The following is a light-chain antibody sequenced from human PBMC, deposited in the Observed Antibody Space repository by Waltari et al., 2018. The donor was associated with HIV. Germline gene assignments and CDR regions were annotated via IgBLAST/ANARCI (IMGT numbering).Light chain of an antibody. CDR2: QDK. V-gene: IGLV3-1*01. Sequence: SYELSQPPSVSVSPGQTATIPCSGHQLGDNYASWYQQKPGQSPVLVIYQDKRRPSGIPERFSGSNSGNTATLTISGTQPLDEADYYCQAWDSSIVGFGGGTKLTVL. CDR3: QAWDSSIVG. J-gene: IGLJ2*01. CDR1: QLGDNY.